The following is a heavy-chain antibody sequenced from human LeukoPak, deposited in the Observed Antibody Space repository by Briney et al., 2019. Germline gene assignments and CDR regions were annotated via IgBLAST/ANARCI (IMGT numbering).Heavy chain of an antibody. V-gene: IGHV3-30-3*01. Sequence: GGSLRLSCAASGFTFSSYAMHWVRQAPGKGLEWVAVISYDGSNKYYADSVKGRFTISRDNSKNTLYLQMNSLRAEDTAVYYCAREDYYDSSGYFDYWGQGTLVTVSS. CDR3: AREDYYDSSGYFDY. D-gene: IGHD3-22*01. CDR1: GFTFSSYA. J-gene: IGHJ4*02. CDR2: ISYDGSNK.